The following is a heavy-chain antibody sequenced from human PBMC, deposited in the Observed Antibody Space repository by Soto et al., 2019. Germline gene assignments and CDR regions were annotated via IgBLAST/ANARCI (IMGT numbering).Heavy chain of an antibody. J-gene: IGHJ6*02. V-gene: IGHV3-48*03. CDR1: GFTFSSYE. Sequence: LRLSCAASGFTFSSYEMNWVRQAPGKGLEWVSYISSSGSTIYYADSVKGRFTISRDNAKNSLYLQMNRLRAEDTAVYYCARERPVTYYDFWSAITGPYYYYYGMDVCGQGTTVTV. CDR3: ARERPVTYYDFWSAITGPYYYYYGMDV. D-gene: IGHD3-3*01. CDR2: ISSSGSTI.